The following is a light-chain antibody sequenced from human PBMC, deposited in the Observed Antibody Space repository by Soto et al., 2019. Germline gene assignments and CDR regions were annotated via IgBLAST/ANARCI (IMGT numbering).Light chain of an antibody. Sequence: IQLTQSASSVSSSVGDRITITFRPSLSISSWLACYQQKPGKTPKLVIHQAASLAGGGPSRFSGGGSVTEFTPPTNSLQADDFATYYGQQYNSHSETFGQGTKVDIK. CDR1: LSISSW. CDR2: QAA. CDR3: QQYNSHSET. V-gene: IGKV1-5*03. J-gene: IGKJ1*01.